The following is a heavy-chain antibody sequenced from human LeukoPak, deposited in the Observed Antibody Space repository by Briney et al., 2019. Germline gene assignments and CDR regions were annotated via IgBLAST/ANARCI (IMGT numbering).Heavy chain of an antibody. CDR2: ISSYNGNT. CDR3: ARDQGYTSSPYYFDY. D-gene: IGHD6-13*01. V-gene: IGHV1-18*04. J-gene: IGHJ4*02. CDR1: GYMFTSYG. Sequence: ASVKVSCKASGYMFTSYGISWVRKAPGQGLEWMGWISSYNGNTDYAQKLQGRVTMTTDTSTSTAYMELRSLTSDDTAVYYCARDQGYTSSPYYFDYWGQGSLVTASS.